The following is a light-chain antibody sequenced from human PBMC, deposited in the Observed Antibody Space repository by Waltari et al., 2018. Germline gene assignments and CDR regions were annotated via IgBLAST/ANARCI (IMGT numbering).Light chain of an antibody. Sequence: DIAMTQSPLSLPVTPGEPASISCRSSQSLLHSNGYNYLDWYLQKPGQSPQLLIYLGSNRASGVPDRFSGSGSGADFTLKISRVEAEDVGIYYCMQALQTPRTFGQGTKVEI. CDR3: MQALQTPRT. CDR1: QSLLHSNGYNY. V-gene: IGKV2-28*01. J-gene: IGKJ1*01. CDR2: LGS.